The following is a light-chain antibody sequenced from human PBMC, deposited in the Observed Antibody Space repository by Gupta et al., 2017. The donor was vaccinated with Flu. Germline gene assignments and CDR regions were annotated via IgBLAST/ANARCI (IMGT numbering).Light chain of an antibody. CDR3: QSFDNSLSGWV. CDR2: DSN. V-gene: IGLV1-40*01. CDR1: SANLGAGYG. J-gene: IGLJ3*02. Sequence: QPVLTHPPSVSAAPGLRVTMSCTGTSANLGAGYGVHWYQRLPGAGPKLLICDSNDRPSGVPDRFSGSKSGTSASLAIAGLQAEDEADYYCQSFDNSLSGWVFGGGTKVTVL.